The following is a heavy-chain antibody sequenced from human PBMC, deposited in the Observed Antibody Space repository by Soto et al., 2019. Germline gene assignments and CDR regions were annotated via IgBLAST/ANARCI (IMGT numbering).Heavy chain of an antibody. CDR3: ARADAGYYYMDV. J-gene: IGHJ6*03. V-gene: IGHV3-11*01. CDR1: GFTFSDYY. CDR2: ISSSGSTI. Sequence: PGGSLRLSCAASGFTFSDYYMSWIRQAPGKGLEWVSYISSSGSTIYYADSVKGRYTISRDNAKNSLYLQMNSLRAEDTDVYYCARADAGYYYMDVWGKGTTVTVSS.